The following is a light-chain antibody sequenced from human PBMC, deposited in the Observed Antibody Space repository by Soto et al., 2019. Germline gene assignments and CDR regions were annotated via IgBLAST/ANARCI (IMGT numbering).Light chain of an antibody. J-gene: IGKJ1*01. CDR2: DAS. CDR3: QQRSNWPWT. CDR1: QSVGSY. V-gene: IGKV3-11*01. Sequence: EIVLTPSPATLSLSPGERATLSCRASQSVGSYLAWYQQKPGQAPRLLIYDASNRATGIPARFSGSGSGTDFTLTISSLEPEDFAVYYCQQRSNWPWTFGQGTKV.